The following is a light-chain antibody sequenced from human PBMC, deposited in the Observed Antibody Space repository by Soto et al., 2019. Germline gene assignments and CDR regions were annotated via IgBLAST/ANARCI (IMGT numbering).Light chain of an antibody. CDR3: QQYNYWPWT. CDR2: GAS. J-gene: IGKJ1*01. V-gene: IGKV3-15*01. CDR1: QSVSSN. Sequence: ERVMTQSPDTLSVSPGERATLSCRASQSVSSNLAWYQQKPGQAPRLLIYGASTRATGIPARFSGSESGTEFTLTISSLQSEDFAVYYCQQYNYWPWTFGRGTRVEVK.